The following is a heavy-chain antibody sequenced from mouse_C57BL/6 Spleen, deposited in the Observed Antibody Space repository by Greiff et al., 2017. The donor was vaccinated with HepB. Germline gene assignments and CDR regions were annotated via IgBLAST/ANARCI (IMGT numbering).Heavy chain of an antibody. CDR1: GFTFSSYA. CDR2: ISDGGSYT. D-gene: IGHD2-5*01. CDR3: AREKSNYDAMDY. J-gene: IGHJ4*01. V-gene: IGHV5-4*01. Sequence: DVKLVESGGGLVKPGGSLKLSCAASGFTFSSYAMSWVRQTPEKRLEWVATISDGGSYTYYPDNVKGRFTISRDNAKNNLYLQMSHLKSEDTAMYYCAREKSNYDAMDYWGQGTSVTVSS.